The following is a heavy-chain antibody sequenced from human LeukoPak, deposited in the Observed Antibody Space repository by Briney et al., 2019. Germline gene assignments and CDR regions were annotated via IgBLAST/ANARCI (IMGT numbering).Heavy chain of an antibody. CDR2: ISSSSSYI. J-gene: IGHJ4*02. CDR3: ARVGYSYGSYYFDY. V-gene: IGHV3-21*01. CDR1: GFTFSSYS. D-gene: IGHD5-18*01. Sequence: GGSLRLSCAASGFTFSSYSVNWVRQAPGKGLEWVSSISSSSSYIYYADSAKGRFTISRDNSKNTLYLQMNSLRAEDTAVYYCARVGYSYGSYYFDYWGQGTLVTISS.